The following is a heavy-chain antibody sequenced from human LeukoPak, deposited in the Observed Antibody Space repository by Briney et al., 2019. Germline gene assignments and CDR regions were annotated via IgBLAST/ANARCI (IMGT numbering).Heavy chain of an antibody. CDR3: ARDFKYYYDSSGYI. CDR1: GFTFSDYY. V-gene: IGHV3-11*04. D-gene: IGHD3-22*01. Sequence: GGSLRLPCAASGFTFSDYYMNWIRQAPGKGLEWVSYISSSGSTIYYADSVKGRFTISRDNAKNSLYLQMNSLRAEDTAVYYCARDFKYYYDSSGYIWGQGTLVTVSS. J-gene: IGHJ4*02. CDR2: ISSSGSTI.